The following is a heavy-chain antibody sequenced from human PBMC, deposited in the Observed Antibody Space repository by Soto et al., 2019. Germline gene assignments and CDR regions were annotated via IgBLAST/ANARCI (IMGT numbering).Heavy chain of an antibody. V-gene: IGHV3-23*01. CDR3: AKSNQIFGVLIDYFYSGMDV. J-gene: IGHJ6*02. D-gene: IGHD3-3*01. CDR1: GFTFSGYA. Sequence: QLLESGGDLVQPGGSLRLSCVASGFTFSGYAMSWVRQAPGKGLEWVSTISGSGDTTHYADSVKGRIAISRDNSRNTVFLQMNSLGAEDTAIYYCAKSNQIFGVLIDYFYSGMDVWGHGTTVTVSS. CDR2: ISGSGDTT.